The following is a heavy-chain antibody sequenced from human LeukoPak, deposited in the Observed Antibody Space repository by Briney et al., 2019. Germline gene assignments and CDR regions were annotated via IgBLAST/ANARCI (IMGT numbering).Heavy chain of an antibody. V-gene: IGHV3-23*01. CDR2: ISGSGGVT. D-gene: IGHD3-22*01. CDR1: GFTFSSYA. J-gene: IGHJ3*02. CDR3: AKSLYYYDSSGYRDAFDI. Sequence: PGGSLRLSFAASGFTFSSYAMNWVRQAPGKGLEWVSSISGSGGVTYYADSVKGRFTISRDSSKNTLYLQMNSLRAEDTAVYYCAKSLYYYDSSGYRDAFDIWGQGTMVTVSS.